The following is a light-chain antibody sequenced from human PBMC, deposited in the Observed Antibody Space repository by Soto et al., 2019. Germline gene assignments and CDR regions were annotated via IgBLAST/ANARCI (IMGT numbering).Light chain of an antibody. Sequence: EIVLTQSPSTLSLSPGERATLSCRSSQSVSSYLDWYQQKPGQAPRLLIYDASNRATGIPARFSGSGSGTGFTLTMSSREPEDFAVYYWQQRSKNRATFGGGTKVEIK. CDR2: DAS. CDR1: QSVSSY. J-gene: IGKJ4*01. V-gene: IGKV3-11*01. CDR3: QQRSKNRAT.